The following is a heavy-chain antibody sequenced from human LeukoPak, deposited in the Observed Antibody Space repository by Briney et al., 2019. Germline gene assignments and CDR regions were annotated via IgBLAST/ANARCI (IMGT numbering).Heavy chain of an antibody. CDR3: ARLSMEGNWNGILFDY. D-gene: IGHD1-1*01. CDR2: IYYSGST. CDR1: GVSISSYY. J-gene: IGHJ4*02. V-gene: IGHV4-59*08. Sequence: PSETLYLACTVSGVSISSYYWSWIRQPPGTGLEWIGYIYYSGSTNYNPSLKSRVTISVDTSKNQFSLKLSSVTAADTAVYYCARLSMEGNWNGILFDYWGQGTLVTVSS.